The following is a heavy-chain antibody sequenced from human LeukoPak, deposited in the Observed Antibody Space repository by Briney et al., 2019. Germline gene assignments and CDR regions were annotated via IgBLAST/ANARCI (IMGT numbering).Heavy chain of an antibody. Sequence: GASVKVSCKASGGTFSSYAISWVRQAPGQGLEWMGGIIPIFGTANYAQEFQGRVTITADESTSTAYMELSSLRSEDTAVYYCARGGHYGDPFDYWGQGTLVTVSS. CDR3: ARGGHYGDPFDY. J-gene: IGHJ4*02. V-gene: IGHV1-69*13. D-gene: IGHD4-17*01. CDR1: GGTFSSYA. CDR2: IIPIFGTA.